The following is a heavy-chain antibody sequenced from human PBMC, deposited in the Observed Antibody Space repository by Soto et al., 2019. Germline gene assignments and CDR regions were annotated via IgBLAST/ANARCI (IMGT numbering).Heavy chain of an antibody. CDR3: ARDSPGGFNWFDP. Sequence: PGGSLRLSCAASGFPFSDYYMTWIRQAPGKGLEWVSYISSSGSALQYADSVKGRFTISRDNARNSVFPQMNSLRVEDTAMYYCARDSPGGFNWFDPWGQVTLVTVYS. CDR2: ISSSGSAL. V-gene: IGHV3-11*01. D-gene: IGHD3-10*01. J-gene: IGHJ5*02. CDR1: GFPFSDYY.